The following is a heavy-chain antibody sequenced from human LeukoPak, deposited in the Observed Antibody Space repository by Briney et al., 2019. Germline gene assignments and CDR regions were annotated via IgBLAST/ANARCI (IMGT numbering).Heavy chain of an antibody. J-gene: IGHJ5*02. Sequence: GGSLRLSCAASGFTFSSYAMSWVRQAPGKGLEWVSAISGSGGSTYYADSVKGRFTISRDNSKNTLYPQMNSLRAEDTAVYYCAKDRTYYCDSSNWFDPWGQGTLVTVSS. CDR3: AKDRTYYCDSSNWFDP. CDR2: ISGSGGST. CDR1: GFTFSSYA. V-gene: IGHV3-23*01. D-gene: IGHD3-22*01.